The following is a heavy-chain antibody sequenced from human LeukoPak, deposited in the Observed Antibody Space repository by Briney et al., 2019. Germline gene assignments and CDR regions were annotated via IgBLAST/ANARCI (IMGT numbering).Heavy chain of an antibody. J-gene: IGHJ5*02. Sequence: SETLSLTCAVYGGSFSGCYWSWIRQPPGKGLEWIGEINHSGSTNYNPSLKSRVTISVDTSKNQFSLKLSSVTAADTAVYYCARHRGSYSSSWGLDPWGQGTLVTVSS. CDR3: ARHRGSYSSSWGLDP. D-gene: IGHD6-13*01. CDR2: INHSGST. CDR1: GGSFSGCY. V-gene: IGHV4-34*01.